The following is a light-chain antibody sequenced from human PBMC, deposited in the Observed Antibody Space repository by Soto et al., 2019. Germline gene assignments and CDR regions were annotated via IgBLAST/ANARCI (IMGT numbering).Light chain of an antibody. CDR2: DAS. J-gene: IGKJ1*01. Sequence: AVRMTQSPSSLSASTGDRVSITCRATQDIGSYLAWYQQIPGKAPKLLIYDASTLQSGVPSRFRGSGSGKDFTLTISYLQSEDFGTYYCQQFYNYPRTLGQGTKVDIK. V-gene: IGKV1-8*01. CDR3: QQFYNYPRT. CDR1: QDIGSY.